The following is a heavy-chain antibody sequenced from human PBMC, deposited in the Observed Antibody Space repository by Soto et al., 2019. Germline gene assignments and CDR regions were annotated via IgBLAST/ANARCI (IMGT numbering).Heavy chain of an antibody. CDR2: IGGSGGGT. Sequence: GGSLRLSCAASGFSFSSYAMTWVRQAPGKGLEWVSAIGGSGGGTYSADSVKGRFTISRDNSKNTLYLQMNSLRAEDTALYYCAKVPFYDFWSGYHYFMDVWGKGTTVTVSS. V-gene: IGHV3-23*01. D-gene: IGHD3-3*01. J-gene: IGHJ6*03. CDR1: GFSFSSYA. CDR3: AKVPFYDFWSGYHYFMDV.